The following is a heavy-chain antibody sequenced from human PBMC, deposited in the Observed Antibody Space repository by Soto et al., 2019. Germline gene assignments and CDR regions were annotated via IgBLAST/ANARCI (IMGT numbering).Heavy chain of an antibody. D-gene: IGHD5-12*01. CDR2: IYSRGNT. CDR1: GGSITSDY. J-gene: IGHJ3*02. Sequence: QVQLQESGPRLVKPSETLSLTCTVSGGSITSDYWSWIRQSPGKGLEWIGYIYSRGNTNYNPSLQSGVPTSVVTSKSPLSRNLSSVTAEDTAVYYCAGGRPRDGYNSGHSEFDIWGQGTMVTVSS. V-gene: IGHV4-59*01. CDR3: AGGRPRDGYNSGHSEFDI.